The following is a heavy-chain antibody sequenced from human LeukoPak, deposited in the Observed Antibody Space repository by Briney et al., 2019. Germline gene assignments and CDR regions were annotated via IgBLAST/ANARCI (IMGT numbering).Heavy chain of an antibody. CDR1: GGSISSSSYY. V-gene: IGHV4-39*07. J-gene: IGHJ4*02. CDR3: ARALSEVDN. Sequence: SETLSLTCTVSGGSISSSSYYWGWIRQPPGKGLEWIGSINYSGTTYYNPSLKSRVTMSVDTSKNQFSLKLNSVTAADTAVYYCARALSEVDNWGQGTLVTVSS. CDR2: INYSGTT.